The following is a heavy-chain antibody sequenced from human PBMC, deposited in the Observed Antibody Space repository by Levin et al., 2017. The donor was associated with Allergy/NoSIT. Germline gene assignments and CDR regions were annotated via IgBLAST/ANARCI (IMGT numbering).Heavy chain of an antibody. J-gene: IGHJ6*02. V-gene: IGHV3-23*01. CDR2: ISGSGGST. CDR3: AKVRYQLLSYYYGMDV. Sequence: GGSLRLSCAASGFTFSSYAMSWVRQAPGKGLEWVSAISGSGGSTYYADSVKGRFTISRDNSKNTLYLQMNSLRAEDTAVYYCAKVRYQLLSYYYGMDVWGQGTTVTVSS. D-gene: IGHD2-2*01. CDR1: GFTFSSYA.